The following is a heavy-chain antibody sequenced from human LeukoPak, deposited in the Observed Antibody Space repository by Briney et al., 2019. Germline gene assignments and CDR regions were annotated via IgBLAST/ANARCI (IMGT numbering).Heavy chain of an antibody. J-gene: IGHJ6*02. V-gene: IGHV3-23*01. CDR2: ISGSGDST. CDR3: ARSRAAVVMGELIPSFYYGMDV. Sequence: PGGSLRLSCAASGFTFSTYAVNWVRQAPGKGLEWVSTISGSGDSTYYADSVKGRFTISRDNSKNTLYLQMNSLRAEDTAVYYCARSRAAVVMGELIPSFYYGMDVWGQGTTVTVSS. D-gene: IGHD3-16*01. CDR1: GFTFSTYA.